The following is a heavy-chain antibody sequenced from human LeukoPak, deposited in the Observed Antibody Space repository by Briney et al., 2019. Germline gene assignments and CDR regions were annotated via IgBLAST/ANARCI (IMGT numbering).Heavy chain of an antibody. Sequence: ASVKVSCKASGYTFTGYYMHWVRQAPGQGLEWMGWINPNSGGTNYAQKFQGRVTMTRDTSISTAYMELSRLRSGDTAVYYRARRGQLVITRVLDPWGQGTLVTVSS. D-gene: IGHD6-6*01. CDR1: GYTFTGYY. V-gene: IGHV1-2*02. J-gene: IGHJ5*02. CDR3: ARRGQLVITRVLDP. CDR2: INPNSGGT.